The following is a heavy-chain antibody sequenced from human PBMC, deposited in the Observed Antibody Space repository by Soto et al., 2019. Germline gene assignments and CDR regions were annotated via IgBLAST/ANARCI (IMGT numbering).Heavy chain of an antibody. D-gene: IGHD2-15*01. CDR1: GFTFSTYG. CDR2: IWYDGSNK. J-gene: IGHJ4*02. Sequence: QVQLVESGGGVVQPGRSLRLSCVASGFTFSTYGMHWVRQAPGKGLEWVAVIWYDGSNKYYADSVKGRFTISRDNSKNTLYLQRSSLRAEDTAVYYCAREGYCSGGRCYGDYWGQGTLVTVSS. V-gene: IGHV3-33*01. CDR3: AREGYCSGGRCYGDY.